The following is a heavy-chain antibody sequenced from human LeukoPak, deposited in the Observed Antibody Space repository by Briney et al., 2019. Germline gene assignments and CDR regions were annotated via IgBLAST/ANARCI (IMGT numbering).Heavy chain of an antibody. CDR3: AKDLRRLLYYYLDY. J-gene: IGHJ4*02. V-gene: IGHV3-30*02. CDR2: IRYDGSNK. D-gene: IGHD3-16*01. Sequence: GGSLRLSCVASGFTFSSQWMHWVRQAPGKGLEWVAFIRYDGSNKYYVDSVQGRFTISRDNSNNTLFLQVNSLRADDTAVYYCAKDLRRLLYYYLDYWGQGTPVTVSS. CDR1: GFTFSSQW.